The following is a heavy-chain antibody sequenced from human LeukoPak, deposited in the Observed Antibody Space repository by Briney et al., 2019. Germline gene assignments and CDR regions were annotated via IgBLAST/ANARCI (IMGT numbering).Heavy chain of an antibody. CDR2: VYHNGNT. D-gene: IGHD3-10*01. J-gene: IGHJ3*02. Sequence: SETLSLTCSVSGYSISSGYYWGWIRQPPGKGLEWIGSVYHNGNTFYNPSLKSRVTISLDTSRNQFSLKLNSVTAADTAVYYCAKSNGYGLVDIWGQGTMVTVSS. CDR1: GYSISSGYY. CDR3: AKSNGYGLVDI. V-gene: IGHV4-38-2*02.